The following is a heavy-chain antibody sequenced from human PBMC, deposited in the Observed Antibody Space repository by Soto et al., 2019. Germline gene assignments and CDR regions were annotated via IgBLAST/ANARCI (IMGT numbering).Heavy chain of an antibody. Sequence: GGSLRLSCAASGFTFSSYWMSWVRQAPGKGLEWVANIKQDGSEKYYVDSVKGRFTISRDNAKNLLYLQMNSLRAEDTAVYYCARVTGGSYYDILTGYYRPQGFGYYYMDVWGKGTTVTISS. CDR3: ARVTGGSYYDILTGYYRPQGFGYYYMDV. V-gene: IGHV3-7*01. J-gene: IGHJ6*03. CDR2: IKQDGSEK. D-gene: IGHD3-9*01. CDR1: GFTFSSYW.